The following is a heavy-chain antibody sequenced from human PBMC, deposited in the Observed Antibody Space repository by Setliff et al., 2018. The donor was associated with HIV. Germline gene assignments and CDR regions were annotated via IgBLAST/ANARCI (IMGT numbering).Heavy chain of an antibody. Sequence: SETLSLTCTVSGPPIDVGSFFWTWIRQSAGRGLEWIGHMSASGSAKYNPTLQSLETISVDTSKNQFSLKLSSVTAADTAVYYCARDGSYSSGWYRDYYYYYMDVWGKGTTVTVSS. V-gene: IGHV4-61*09. CDR1: GPPIDVGSFF. CDR2: MSASGSA. D-gene: IGHD6-19*01. CDR3: ARDGSYSSGWYRDYYYYYMDV. J-gene: IGHJ6*03.